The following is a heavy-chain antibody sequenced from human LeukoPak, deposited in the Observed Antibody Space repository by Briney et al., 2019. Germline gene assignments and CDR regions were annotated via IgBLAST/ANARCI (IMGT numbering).Heavy chain of an antibody. Sequence: SETLSLTCTVSGYSISSGYYWGWIRQPPGKGLEWIGSIYHSGNTYYNPSLKSRVTISVDTSKNQFSLKLSSVTAADTAVYYCARDWHTGEDAFNFWGQGTVVTVS. J-gene: IGHJ3*01. CDR3: ARDWHTGEDAFNF. D-gene: IGHD3-16*01. V-gene: IGHV4-38-2*02. CDR2: IYHSGNT. CDR1: GYSISSGYY.